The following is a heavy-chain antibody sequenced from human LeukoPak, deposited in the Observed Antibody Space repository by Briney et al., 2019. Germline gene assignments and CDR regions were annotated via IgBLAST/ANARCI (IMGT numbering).Heavy chain of an antibody. CDR2: IRYDGSSK. Sequence: GGSLRLSCAASGFTFSSYGMHWVRQAPGKGLEWVAFIRYDGSSKWYADSVKGRFTISRDNSKNTLYLAMNSLSSEDTAMYYRAKHPYYQDSLDNWFDPWGQGTLVTVSS. V-gene: IGHV3-30*02. CDR1: GFTFSSYG. CDR3: AKHPYYQDSLDNWFDP. J-gene: IGHJ5*02. D-gene: IGHD3-10*01.